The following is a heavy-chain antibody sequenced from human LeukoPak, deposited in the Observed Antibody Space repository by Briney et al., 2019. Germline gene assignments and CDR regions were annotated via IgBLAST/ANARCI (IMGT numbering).Heavy chain of an antibody. CDR3: ARGWFAVPSGFDP. CDR1: GFTFSSYA. D-gene: IGHD6-25*01. V-gene: IGHV3-30-3*01. Sequence: GGSLRLSCAASGFTFSSYAMHWVRQAPGKGLEWVAVISYDGSNKYYADSVKGRFTISRDNSKNTLYLQMNSLRAEDTAVYYCARGWFAVPSGFDPWGQGTLVTVSS. J-gene: IGHJ5*02. CDR2: ISYDGSNK.